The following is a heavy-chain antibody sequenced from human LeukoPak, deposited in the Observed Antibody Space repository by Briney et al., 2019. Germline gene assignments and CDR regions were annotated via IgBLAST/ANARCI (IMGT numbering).Heavy chain of an antibody. CDR2: IYYSGST. CDR1: GGSISSYY. D-gene: IGHD2-21*02. Sequence: SETLSLTCTVSGGSISSYYWSWIRQPPGKGLEWIGYIYYSGSTNYNPSLKSRVTISVDTSKNQFSLKLSSVTAADTAVYYCARARSGDPYYYYYYYMDVWGKGTTVTVSS. CDR3: ARARSGDPYYYYYYYMDV. J-gene: IGHJ6*03. V-gene: IGHV4-59*01.